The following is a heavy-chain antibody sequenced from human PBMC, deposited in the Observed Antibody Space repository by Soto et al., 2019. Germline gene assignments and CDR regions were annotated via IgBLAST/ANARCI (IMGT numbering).Heavy chain of an antibody. CDR1: GFIFSGSA. V-gene: IGHV3-73*01. CDR2: ILSKAGNYAT. J-gene: IGHJ4*02. CDR3: IRGGSPYYYDY. Sequence: EVQLVESGGGLVQPGGSLKLSCAASGFIFSGSAVHCVRQASGKGLEWVGRILSKAGNYATAYPASMKGRFTISRDDSENTAFLQMNSLKTEDTAVYYCIRGGSPYYYDYWGQGTLVAVS.